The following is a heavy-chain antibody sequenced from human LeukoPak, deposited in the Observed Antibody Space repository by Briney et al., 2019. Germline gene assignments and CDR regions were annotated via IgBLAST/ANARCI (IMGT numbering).Heavy chain of an antibody. CDR1: GGSISSGSYY. V-gene: IGHV4-61*02. J-gene: IGHJ5*02. D-gene: IGHD2-21*01. CDR2: IYTSGST. CDR3: ARDYCGGDCYLDNWFDP. Sequence: SETLSLTCTVSGGSISSGSYYWSWIRQSAGKGLEWIGRIYTSGSTNYNPSLKSRVTISVDTSKNQFSLKLSSVTAADTAVYYCARDYCGGDCYLDNWFDPRGQGTLVTVSS.